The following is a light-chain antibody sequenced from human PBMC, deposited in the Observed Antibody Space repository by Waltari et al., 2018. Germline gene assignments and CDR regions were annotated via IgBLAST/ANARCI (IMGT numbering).Light chain of an antibody. Sequence: EIVLTQSPGTLSLSPGERATLSCTTSQSVSSNYLAWYLQKPGQAPRLPIYDTSKRASGIPDRFSGNGSGTGFALTISRLEPEDVALYYCQQYGNSPPTTFGGGTKVEIK. CDR1: QSVSSNY. CDR2: DTS. CDR3: QQYGNSPPTT. J-gene: IGKJ4*01. V-gene: IGKV3-20*01.